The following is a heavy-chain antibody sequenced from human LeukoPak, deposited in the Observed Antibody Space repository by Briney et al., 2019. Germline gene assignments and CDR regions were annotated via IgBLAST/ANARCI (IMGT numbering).Heavy chain of an antibody. CDR2: INHSGST. Sequence: PSETLSLTCAVYGGSFSGYYWSWIRQPPGKGLEWIGEINHSGSTNYNPSLKSRVTISVDTSKNQFSLKLSSVTAADTAVYYCARGRGRWLQVFDYWGQGTLVTVSS. V-gene: IGHV4-34*01. J-gene: IGHJ4*02. CDR1: GGSFSGYY. D-gene: IGHD5-24*01. CDR3: ARGRGRWLQVFDY.